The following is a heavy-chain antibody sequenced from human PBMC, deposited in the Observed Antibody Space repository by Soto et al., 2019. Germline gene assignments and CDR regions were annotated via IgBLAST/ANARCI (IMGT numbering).Heavy chain of an antibody. J-gene: IGHJ4*02. D-gene: IGHD3-9*01. Sequence: PGGSLRLSCAASGLTFSSYAMSWVRQAPGKGLEWVSAISGSGGSTYYADSVKGRFTISRDNSKNTLYLQMNSLRAEDTAVYYCATQFTPYLTGGHYFDYWGQGTLVTVSS. V-gene: IGHV3-23*01. CDR1: GLTFSSYA. CDR2: ISGSGGST. CDR3: ATQFTPYLTGGHYFDY.